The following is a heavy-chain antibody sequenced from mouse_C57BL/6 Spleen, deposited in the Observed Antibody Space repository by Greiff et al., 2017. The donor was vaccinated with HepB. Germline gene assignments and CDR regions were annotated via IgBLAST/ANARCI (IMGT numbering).Heavy chain of an antibody. CDR1: GYTFTSYW. D-gene: IGHD1-1*01. J-gene: IGHJ2*01. CDR3: TRGANYYGSSPYYFDY. CDR2: IYPGNSDT. V-gene: IGHV1-5*01. Sequence: EVQLQQSGTVLARPGASVKMSCKTSGYTFTSYWMHWVKQRPGQGLEWIGAIYPGNSDTSYNQKFKGKAKLTAVTSASPAYMALSSLTNEDAAVYYGTRGANYYGSSPYYFDYWGQGTTLTVSS.